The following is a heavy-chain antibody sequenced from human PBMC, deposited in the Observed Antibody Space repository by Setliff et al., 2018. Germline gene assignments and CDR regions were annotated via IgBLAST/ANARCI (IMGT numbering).Heavy chain of an antibody. CDR3: AXXDXXIIYREFFDY. D-gene: IGHD3-10*01. V-gene: IGHV4-38-2*01. CDR1: GYSISSGHF. Sequence: SETLSLTCGVSGYSISSGHFWGWIRQPPGKGLEWLGNIFHSGSTYYNPTLNSRVTMSXXXSXXXXXXXXXXXXXXXXXXXXCAXXDXXIIYREFFDYWGQGALVTVSS. CDR2: IFHSGST. J-gene: IGHJ4*02.